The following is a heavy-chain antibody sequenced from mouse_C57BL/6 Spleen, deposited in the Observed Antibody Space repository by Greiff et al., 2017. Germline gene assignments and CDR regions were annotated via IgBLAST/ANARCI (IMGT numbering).Heavy chain of an antibody. D-gene: IGHD4-1*01. Sequence: QVQLQQSGAELVKPGASVQMSCKASGYTFTSYWITWVKQRPGQGLEWIGDIYPGSGSTNYNEKFKSKATLTVDTSSSTAYMQLSSLTSEDSAVYYCARRDWDVDYFDYWGQGTTLTVSS. CDR1: GYTFTSYW. V-gene: IGHV1-55*01. CDR2: IYPGSGST. CDR3: ARRDWDVDYFDY. J-gene: IGHJ2*01.